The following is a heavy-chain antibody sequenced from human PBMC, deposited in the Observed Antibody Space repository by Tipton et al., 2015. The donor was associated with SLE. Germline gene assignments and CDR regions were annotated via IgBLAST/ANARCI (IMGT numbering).Heavy chain of an antibody. D-gene: IGHD6-13*01. Sequence: LRLSCTVSGGSISSYYWSWIRQPAGKGLEWIGYIYYSGSTNYNPSLKSRVTISVDTSKNQFSLKLSSVTAADTAVYYCARGYSSSWPGDYWGQGTLVTVSS. V-gene: IGHV4-59*01. J-gene: IGHJ4*02. CDR2: IYYSGST. CDR1: GGSISSYY. CDR3: ARGYSSSWPGDY.